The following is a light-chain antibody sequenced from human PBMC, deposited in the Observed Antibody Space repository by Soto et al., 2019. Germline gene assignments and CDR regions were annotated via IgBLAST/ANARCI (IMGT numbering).Light chain of an antibody. J-gene: IGLJ2*01. V-gene: IGLV1-36*01. CDR2: YDD. CDR3: AAWDDNLNGVV. Sequence: QLVLTQPPSVSEAPGQRVTISCSGSRSNVGNNAVNWYQQFPGKAPQLLVYYDDLLPSGVSRRFSGSKFGTSASLAISGLQSEDEADYYCAAWDDNLNGVVFGGGTKVTVL. CDR1: RSNVGNNA.